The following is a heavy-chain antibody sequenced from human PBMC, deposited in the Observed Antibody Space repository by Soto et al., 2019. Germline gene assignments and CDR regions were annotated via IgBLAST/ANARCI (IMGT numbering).Heavy chain of an antibody. CDR1: DFTFTDAY. CDR3: AYAPGRSGYYGMYV. J-gene: IGHJ6*02. D-gene: IGHD6-25*01. V-gene: IGHV3-15*07. CDR2: IKTKADGGTI. Sequence: SLRLSCAASDFTFTDAYMNWVRQAPGKGLEWVGRIKTKADGGTIDYATPVKGRFTISRDDSKDTLYLQMNSLQTEDTAVYYCAYAPGRSGYYGMYVWAQGTSVIVSS.